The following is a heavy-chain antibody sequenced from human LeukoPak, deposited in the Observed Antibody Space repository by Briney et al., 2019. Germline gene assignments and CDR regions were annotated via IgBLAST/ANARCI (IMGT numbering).Heavy chain of an antibody. V-gene: IGHV3-30*19. CDR1: GFTFSSYG. D-gene: IGHD1-26*01. Sequence: GGSLRLSCAASGFTFSSYGMHWVRQAPGKGLEWVAVISYDGSNKYYADSVKGRFTISRDNPKNTLYLQMNSLRAEDTAVYYCARFSGGSYSREGAFDIWGQGTMVTVSS. CDR3: ARFSGGSYSREGAFDI. CDR2: ISYDGSNK. J-gene: IGHJ3*02.